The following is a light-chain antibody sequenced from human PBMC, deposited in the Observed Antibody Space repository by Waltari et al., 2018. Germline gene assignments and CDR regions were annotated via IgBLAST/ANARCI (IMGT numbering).Light chain of an antibody. Sequence: QSALTQPRSVSGSPGQSVTISCTGTSSDVGGYNYVSWYQQHPGKAPKLMIYDVSKRPSGVPVRFSGSKSGNTASLTISGLQTEDEADYYCCSFAGSHTYVVFGGGTKLTVL. V-gene: IGLV2-11*01. CDR3: CSFAGSHTYVV. CDR1: SSDVGGYNY. CDR2: DVS. J-gene: IGLJ2*01.